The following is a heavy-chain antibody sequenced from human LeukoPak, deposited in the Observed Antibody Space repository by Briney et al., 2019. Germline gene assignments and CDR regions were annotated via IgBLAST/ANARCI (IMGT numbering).Heavy chain of an antibody. Sequence: ASVKVSCKASGYTFTSYGISWVRQAPGQGLEWMGWISAYSGNTNYAQKLQGRVTMTTDTSTSTAYMELRSLRSDDTAVYYCARGYYYDSSGYFDYWGQGTLVTVSS. V-gene: IGHV1-18*01. CDR1: GYTFTSYG. CDR3: ARGYYYDSSGYFDY. CDR2: ISAYSGNT. D-gene: IGHD3-22*01. J-gene: IGHJ4*02.